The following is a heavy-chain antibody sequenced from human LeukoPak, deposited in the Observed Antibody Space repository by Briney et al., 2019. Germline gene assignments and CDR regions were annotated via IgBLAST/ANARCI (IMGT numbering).Heavy chain of an antibody. CDR1: GGSFSGYY. Sequence: SETLSLTCAVYGGSFSGYYWSWIRQPPGKGLEWIGELNHSGSTNYNPSLKSRVTISVDTSKNQFSLKLSSVTAADTAVYYCARDGPRDIVVVPAALDPWGQGTLVTVSS. D-gene: IGHD2-2*01. CDR2: LNHSGST. J-gene: IGHJ5*02. V-gene: IGHV4-34*01. CDR3: ARDGPRDIVVVPAALDP.